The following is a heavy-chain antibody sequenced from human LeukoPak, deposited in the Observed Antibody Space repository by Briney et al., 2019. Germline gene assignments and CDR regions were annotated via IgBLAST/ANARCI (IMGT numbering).Heavy chain of an antibody. D-gene: IGHD6-13*01. CDR1: GFTFSSYG. Sequence: GGSLRLSCAASGFTFSSYGMHWVRQAPGKGLEWVAVIWYDGSNKYYADSVKGRFTISRDNSKNTLYLQMNSLRAEDTAVYYCAGSIAAAGRGGFDYWGQGTLVTVSS. V-gene: IGHV3-33*01. CDR3: AGSIAAAGRGGFDY. J-gene: IGHJ4*02. CDR2: IWYDGSNK.